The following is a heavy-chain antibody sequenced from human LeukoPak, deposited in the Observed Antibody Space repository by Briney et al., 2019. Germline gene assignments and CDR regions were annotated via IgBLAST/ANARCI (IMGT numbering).Heavy chain of an antibody. Sequence: GGSLRLSCAASGFTLSSYGMHWVRQAPGKGLEWVAVIWYDGSNKYYADSVKGRFTISRDNSKNTLYLQMNSLRAEDTAVYYCARGSPYYDILTGYTFDYWGQGTLVTVSS. CDR1: GFTLSSYG. CDR3: ARGSPYYDILTGYTFDY. V-gene: IGHV3-33*01. CDR2: IWYDGSNK. J-gene: IGHJ4*02. D-gene: IGHD3-9*01.